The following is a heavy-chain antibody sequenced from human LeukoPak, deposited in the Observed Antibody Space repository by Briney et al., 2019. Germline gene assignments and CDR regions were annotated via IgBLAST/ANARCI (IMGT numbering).Heavy chain of an antibody. D-gene: IGHD6-13*01. CDR2: IYTSGST. CDR1: GGSISSYY. V-gene: IGHV4-4*07. CDR3: ARDGGYSSSWYYRQGAFDI. Sequence: PSETLSLTCTVSGGSISSYYWSWIRQPAGKGLEWIGRIYTSGSTNYNPSLKSRVTISVDKSKNQFSLKLSSVTAADTAVYYRARDGGYSSSWYYRQGAFDIWGQGTMVTVSS. J-gene: IGHJ3*02.